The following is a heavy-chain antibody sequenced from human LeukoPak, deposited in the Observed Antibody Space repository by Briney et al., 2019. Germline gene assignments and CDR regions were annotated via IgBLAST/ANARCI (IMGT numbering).Heavy chain of an antibody. V-gene: IGHV3-53*03. Sequence: RPSETLSLTCAVYGGSFSGYYWSWIRQPPGKGLEWVSVIYSGGSTYYADSVKGRFTISRDNSKNTLYLQMNSLRAEDTAVYYCARGQPFDPWGQGTLVTVSS. CDR1: GGSFSGYY. D-gene: IGHD6-13*01. CDR3: ARGQPFDP. CDR2: IYSGGST. J-gene: IGHJ5*02.